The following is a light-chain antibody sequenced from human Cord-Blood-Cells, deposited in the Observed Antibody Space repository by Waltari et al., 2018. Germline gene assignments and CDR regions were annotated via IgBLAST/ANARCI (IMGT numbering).Light chain of an antibody. CDR3: QQSYSTPRT. CDR1: QSISSY. J-gene: IGKJ1*01. Sequence: DIQMTQSPSSLSASVGDRVTITCRASQSISSYLNWYQQKQGKTPKLLIDAASSLQSGVPSRLSGSGSETDFTLTISSLQPEDFASYYSQQSYSTPRTFGQGTQVEIK. V-gene: IGKV1-39*01. CDR2: AAS.